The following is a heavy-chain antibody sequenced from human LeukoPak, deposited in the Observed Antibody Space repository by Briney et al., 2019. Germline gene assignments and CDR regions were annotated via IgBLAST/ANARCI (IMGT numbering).Heavy chain of an antibody. V-gene: IGHV1-8*03. CDR2: MNPYSGNT. D-gene: IGHD2-15*01. CDR1: GYTFTSYD. Sequence: ASVKVSCKASGYTFTSYDINWVRQATGQGLEWMGWMNPYSGNTGYAQKFQGRVTITRNTSISTAYMELSSLISEDTAVYYCARRDCSGGTCRTRIFDYWGQGTLVTASS. CDR3: ARRDCSGGTCRTRIFDY. J-gene: IGHJ4*02.